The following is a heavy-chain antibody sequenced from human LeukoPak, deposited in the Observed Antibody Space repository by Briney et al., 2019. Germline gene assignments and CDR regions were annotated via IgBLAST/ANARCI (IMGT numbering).Heavy chain of an antibody. CDR3: TPNFWSGYEGY. CDR2: ISSSSSTI. Sequence: QSGGSLRLSCAASGFTFSSYSMNWVRQAPGEGLEWVSYISSSSSTIYYADSVKGRFTISRDNAKNSLYLQMNSLKAEDTAVYYCTPNFWSGYEGYWGQGTLVTVSS. J-gene: IGHJ4*02. CDR1: GFTFSSYS. V-gene: IGHV3-48*01. D-gene: IGHD3-3*01.